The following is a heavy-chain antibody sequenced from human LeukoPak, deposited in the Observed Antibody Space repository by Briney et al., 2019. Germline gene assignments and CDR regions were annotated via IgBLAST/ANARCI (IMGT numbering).Heavy chain of an antibody. CDR3: ARTGIPYLFDN. Sequence: SETLSLTCTVSGDSISSSSYYWGWIRQAPGKGLEWIGSIYYSGSTYYNPSLKSRVTFSVDTSKNHFSLKVRSVTAADTAVYYCARTGIPYLFDNWGQGTLVTVSS. D-gene: IGHD5-18*01. V-gene: IGHV4-39*02. CDR2: IYYSGST. CDR1: GDSISSSSYY. J-gene: IGHJ4*02.